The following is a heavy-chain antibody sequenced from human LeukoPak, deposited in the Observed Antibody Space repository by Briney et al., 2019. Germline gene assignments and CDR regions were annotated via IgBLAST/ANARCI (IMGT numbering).Heavy chain of an antibody. D-gene: IGHD6-19*01. CDR1: GGSISNYY. CDR2: IFYSGST. J-gene: IGHJ4*02. V-gene: IGHV4-59*01. Sequence: SETLSLTCSVSGGSISNYYWSWIRQPPGKGLEWIGYIFYSGSTDYNPSLKSRVTISVDTSKNQFSLKLSSVAAADTAVYYCARRHSSGLCLDSWRQGTLVTVSS. CDR3: ARRHSSGLCLDS.